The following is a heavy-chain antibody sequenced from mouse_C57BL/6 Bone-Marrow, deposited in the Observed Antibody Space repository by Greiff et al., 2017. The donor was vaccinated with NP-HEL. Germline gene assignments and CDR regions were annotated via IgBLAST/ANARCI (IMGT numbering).Heavy chain of an antibody. CDR2: IYPRSGNT. V-gene: IGHV1-81*01. Sequence: QVQLQQSGAELARPGASVKLSCKASGYTFTSYGISWVKQRTGPGLEWIGEIYPRSGNTYYNEKFKGKATLTADKSSSTAYMELRSLTSEDSAVYFCAVNWDGRLDYWGQGTSVTVSS. CDR3: AVNWDGRLDY. J-gene: IGHJ4*01. CDR1: GYTFTSYG. D-gene: IGHD4-1*01.